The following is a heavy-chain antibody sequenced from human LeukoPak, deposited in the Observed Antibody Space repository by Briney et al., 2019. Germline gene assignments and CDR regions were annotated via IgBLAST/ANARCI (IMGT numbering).Heavy chain of an antibody. CDR1: GDSISSYF. V-gene: IGHV4-59*01. CDR3: ARGITIFGGNWFDP. Sequence: SETLSLTCTVSGDSISSYFWSWIRQPPGKGLEWIGYIYYNERSNYNPSLRSRVTISVDTSKNQFSLELSSVTAADTAVYYCARGITIFGGNWFDPWGQGTLVTVSS. CDR2: IYYNERS. D-gene: IGHD3-3*01. J-gene: IGHJ5*02.